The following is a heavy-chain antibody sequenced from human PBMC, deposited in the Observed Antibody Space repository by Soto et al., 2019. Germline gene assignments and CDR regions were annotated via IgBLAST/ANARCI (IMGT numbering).Heavy chain of an antibody. Sequence: EVQLVESGGGLVKPGGSLRLSCAAAGFTFSTYNMNWVRQAPGKGLEWVSSISSGSVYIYDADSVKGRFTISRDNAKNSLYMKMNSLRAEDMAVYYCARDKRVYSGYDSYYGMDVWGQGTTVTVSS. CDR2: ISSGSVYI. V-gene: IGHV3-21*06. CDR3: ARDKRVYSGYDSYYGMDV. J-gene: IGHJ6*02. D-gene: IGHD5-12*01. CDR1: GFTFSTYN.